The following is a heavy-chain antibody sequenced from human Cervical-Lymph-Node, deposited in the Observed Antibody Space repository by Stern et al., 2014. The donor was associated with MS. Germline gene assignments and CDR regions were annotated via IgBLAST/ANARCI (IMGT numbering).Heavy chain of an antibody. J-gene: IGHJ4*02. CDR2: IYYSGST. V-gene: IGHV4-59*01. Sequence: VQLEESGPGLVKPSETLSLTCTVSGGSISSYYWSWIRQPPGKGLEWIGYIYYSGSTNYNPSLKSRVTISVDTSKNQFSLKLSSVTAADTAVYYCARDRGDWYFDYWGQGTLVTVSS. D-gene: IGHD2-21*02. CDR3: ARDRGDWYFDY. CDR1: GGSISSYY.